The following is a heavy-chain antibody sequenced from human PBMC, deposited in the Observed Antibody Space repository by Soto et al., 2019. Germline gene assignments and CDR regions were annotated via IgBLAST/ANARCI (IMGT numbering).Heavy chain of an antibody. CDR2: IYYSGST. J-gene: IGHJ6*03. CDR3: GRHLSYYYYMDV. V-gene: IGHV4-59*08. Sequence: PSETLSLTCTVSGGSISSYYWSWIRQPPGKGLEWIGYIYYSGSTNYNPSLKSRVTISVDTSKNQFSLKLSSVTAADTAVYYCGRHLSYYYYMDVWGKGTTVTVS. CDR1: GGSISSYY.